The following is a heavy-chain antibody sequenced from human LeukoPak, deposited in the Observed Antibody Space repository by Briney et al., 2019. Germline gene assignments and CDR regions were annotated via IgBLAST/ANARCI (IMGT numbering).Heavy chain of an antibody. CDR1: GGTFSSYA. V-gene: IGHV1-69*05. CDR2: IIPIFGTA. D-gene: IGHD3-22*01. Sequence: SVKVSCKASGGTFSSYAISWVRQAPGQGLEWMGRIIPIFGTANYAQKFQSRVTITTDESTSTAYMELSSLRSEDTAVYYCAREKRKTYYYDSSGFDAFDIWGQGTMVTVSS. CDR3: AREKRKTYYYDSSGFDAFDI. J-gene: IGHJ3*02.